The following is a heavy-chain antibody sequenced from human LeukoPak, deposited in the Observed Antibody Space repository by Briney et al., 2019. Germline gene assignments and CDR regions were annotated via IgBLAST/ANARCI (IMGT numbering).Heavy chain of an antibody. CDR1: SGSLGSYY. J-gene: IGHJ4*02. Sequence: SETLSLTCTVPSGSLGSYYWNWLRQPAGKGLEWIGHIYTSGSTNYNPSLKSRVTMSVDTSKNQFSLKLNSVTAADTAFYYCAREYSGSSGKALDYWGQGTLVTVSS. CDR3: AREYSGSSGKALDY. CDR2: IYTSGST. D-gene: IGHD6-6*01. V-gene: IGHV4-4*07.